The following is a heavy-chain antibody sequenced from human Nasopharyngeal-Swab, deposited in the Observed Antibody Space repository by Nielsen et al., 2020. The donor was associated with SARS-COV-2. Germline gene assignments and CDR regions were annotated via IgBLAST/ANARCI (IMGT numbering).Heavy chain of an antibody. V-gene: IGHV3-7*01. Sequence: VRQCPGKGLEWVANIKQDGSEKYYVDSVKGRFTISRDNAKNSLYLQMNSLRAEDTAVYYCAREAATRPTNWFDPWGQGTLVTVSS. CDR3: AREAATRPTNWFDP. CDR2: IKQDGSEK. D-gene: IGHD2-15*01. J-gene: IGHJ5*02.